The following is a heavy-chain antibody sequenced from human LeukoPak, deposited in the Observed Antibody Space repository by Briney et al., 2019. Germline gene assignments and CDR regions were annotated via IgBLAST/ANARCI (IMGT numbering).Heavy chain of an antibody. J-gene: IGHJ4*02. CDR1: GLTLSGYW. Sequence: GGSLRLSCAASGLTLSGYWMHWVRHAPGKGLVWVSRINGDASSTSCADSVKGRFTISRDNAKSTLYLQMNSLRVEDTAVYYCARARGNTYGYFEYWGQGTLVTVSS. D-gene: IGHD5-18*01. V-gene: IGHV3-74*01. CDR2: INGDASST. CDR3: ARARGNTYGYFEY.